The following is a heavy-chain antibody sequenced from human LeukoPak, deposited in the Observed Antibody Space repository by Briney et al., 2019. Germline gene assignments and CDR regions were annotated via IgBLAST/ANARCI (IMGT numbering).Heavy chain of an antibody. Sequence: GGSLRLSCAASGFTFSSYWMGWVRQAPGKRLEWVAVIWYDGSNQLYADSVKGRFTVSRDNSKNILYLHMNRVRVEDTAVYYCTKAVPLDDGDYMGDYWGQGVLVTVSS. CDR2: IWYDGSNQ. V-gene: IGHV3-33*06. CDR1: GFTFSSYW. J-gene: IGHJ4*02. D-gene: IGHD4-17*01. CDR3: TKAVPLDDGDYMGDY.